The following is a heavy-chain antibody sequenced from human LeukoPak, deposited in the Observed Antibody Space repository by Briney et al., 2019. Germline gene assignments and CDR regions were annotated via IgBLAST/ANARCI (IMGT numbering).Heavy chain of an antibody. CDR3: ARALVGAATLSY. CDR1: GYFFTTYW. Sequence: GESLTISCKGSGYFFTTYWIAWVRQMPGKGLEWMGVIYPGDSDTRYSPSFQGQVTLSADKSISTAYLQWSSLKASDTAIYYCARALVGAATLSYWGQGTLVTVSS. J-gene: IGHJ4*02. CDR2: IYPGDSDT. D-gene: IGHD1-26*01. V-gene: IGHV5-51*01.